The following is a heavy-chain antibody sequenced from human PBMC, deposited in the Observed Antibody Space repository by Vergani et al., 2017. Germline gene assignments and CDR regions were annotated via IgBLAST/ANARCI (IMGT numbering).Heavy chain of an antibody. J-gene: IGHJ6*02. CDR3: ATPQTVTTGGMEV. CDR2: VDPEDGET. D-gene: IGHD4-17*01. CDR1: GYTFTDHY. V-gene: IGHV1-69-2*01. Sequence: EVQLVQSGAEVKKPWATMKISCKVSGYTFTDHYMHWVKQAPGKGLEWIGLVDPEDGETIYAEKFKGRVTIAADTSTDTAHLELSSLRSEDTAVYYCATPQTVTTGGMEVWGQGTTVIVSS.